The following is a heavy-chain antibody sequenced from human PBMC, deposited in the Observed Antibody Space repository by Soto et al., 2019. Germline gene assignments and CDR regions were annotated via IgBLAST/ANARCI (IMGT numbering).Heavy chain of an antibody. CDR2: INHSGST. J-gene: IGHJ4*02. Sequence: QVQLQQWGAGLLKPSETLSLTCAVYGGSFSGYYWTWIRQPPGTGLEWIGEINHSGSTNYIPSLNSRITISVDPSNNKYSLKLTSVTTPDTGVNYCARDKITGHFDYLDQGTLVTVSS. V-gene: IGHV4-34*01. CDR3: ARDKITGHFDY. D-gene: IGHD1-1*01. CDR1: GGSFSGYY.